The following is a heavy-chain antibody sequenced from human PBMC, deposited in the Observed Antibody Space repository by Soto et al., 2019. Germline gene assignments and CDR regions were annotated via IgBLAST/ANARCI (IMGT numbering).Heavy chain of an antibody. D-gene: IGHD3-16*01. Sequence: ASVKVSCKASGYSFTNNDVSWVRQATGQGLEWMGWMNPGSGDTGYAQKFQGRVTMTRDISIAAAYMELSSLRSDDTAIYYCARMATFGSLNWFDPWGQGTLGNVSS. V-gene: IGHV1-8*01. CDR1: GYSFTNND. CDR2: MNPGSGDT. CDR3: ARMATFGSLNWFDP. J-gene: IGHJ5*02.